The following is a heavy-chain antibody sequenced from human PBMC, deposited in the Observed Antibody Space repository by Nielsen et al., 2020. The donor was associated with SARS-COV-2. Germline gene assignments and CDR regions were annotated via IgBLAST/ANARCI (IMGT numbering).Heavy chain of an antibody. CDR3: AKDISYYDSVWGSPGGDY. J-gene: IGHJ4*02. V-gene: IGHV3-43*02. CDR2: ISGDGGST. D-gene: IGHD3-16*01. Sequence: SLKLYCAASGFTFDDYAMHWVRQAPGKGLEWVSLISGDGGSTYYADSVKGRFTISRDNSKNSLYLQMNSLRTEDTALYYCAKDISYYDSVWGSPGGDYWGQGTLVTVSS. CDR1: GFTFDDYA.